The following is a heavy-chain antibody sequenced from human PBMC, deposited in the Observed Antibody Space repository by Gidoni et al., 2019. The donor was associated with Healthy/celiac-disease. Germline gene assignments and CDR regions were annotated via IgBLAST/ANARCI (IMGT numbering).Heavy chain of an antibody. V-gene: IGHV4-34*01. J-gene: IGHJ6*03. D-gene: IGHD3-10*01. CDR3: ARSLGSGDYMDV. CDR2: INHSGST. Sequence: QVQLQQWGAGLLKPSETLSLTCAVYGGSFSGYDWSWIRQPPGKGLEWIGEINHSGSTNYNPALKSRVTISVDTSKNQFSLKLSSVTAADTAVYYCARSLGSGDYMDVWGKGTTVTVSS. CDR1: GGSFSGYD.